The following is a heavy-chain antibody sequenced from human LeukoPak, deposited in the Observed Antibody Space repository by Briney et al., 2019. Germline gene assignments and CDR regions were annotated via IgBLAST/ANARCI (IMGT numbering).Heavy chain of an antibody. CDR2: INPNSGGT. D-gene: IGHD1/OR15-1a*01. Sequence: ASVKVSCKASGYTFTGYYMHWVRQAPGQGLEWMGWINPNSGGTSYAQKFQGRVTMTRDTSISTAYMELSRLRSDDTAVYYCARPYNWNNYYMDVWGKGTTVTVSS. J-gene: IGHJ6*03. CDR1: GYTFTGYY. CDR3: ARPYNWNNYYMDV. V-gene: IGHV1-2*02.